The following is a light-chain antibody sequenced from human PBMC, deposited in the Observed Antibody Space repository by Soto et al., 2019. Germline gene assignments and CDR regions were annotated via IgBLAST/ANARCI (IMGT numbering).Light chain of an antibody. J-gene: IGKJ4*01. Sequence: EIVLTQSPLSLPVTLGEPASISCRSIQSLLQSNGYNYLDWYLQKPGQSPQLLIYLGSNRASGVPDRFSGSGSGTDFTLKISRVEAEDVGVYYCMQALQMPLTFGGGTKVDIK. CDR2: LGS. V-gene: IGKV2-28*01. CDR3: MQALQMPLT. CDR1: QSLLQSNGYNY.